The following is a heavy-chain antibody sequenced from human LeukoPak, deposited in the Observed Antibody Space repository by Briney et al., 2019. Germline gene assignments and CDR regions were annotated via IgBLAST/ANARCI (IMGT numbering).Heavy chain of an antibody. J-gene: IGHJ4*02. CDR3: ARDDPNECTNGVCYSRFDY. D-gene: IGHD2-8*01. Sequence: ASVKVSCKASEGTFSSYAISWVRQAPGQGLEWMGRIIPIFGTANYAQKFQGRVTITTDESTSTAYMELSSLRSEDTAVYYCARDDPNECTNGVCYSRFDYWGQGTLVTVSS. CDR1: EGTFSSYA. V-gene: IGHV1-69*05. CDR2: IIPIFGTA.